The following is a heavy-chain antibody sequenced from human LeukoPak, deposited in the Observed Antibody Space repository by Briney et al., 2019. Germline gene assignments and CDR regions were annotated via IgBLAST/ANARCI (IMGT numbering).Heavy chain of an antibody. CDR3: TTDRYDSSGYYYFY. CDR2: IKSKTDGGTT. CDR1: GFTFSNAW. J-gene: IGHJ4*02. Sequence: GGSLRLSCAASGFTFSNAWMNWVRQAPGKGLEWVGRIKSKTDGGTTDYAAPVKGRFTISRDDSKNTLYLQMNSRKTEDTAVYYCTTDRYDSSGYYYFYWGQGTLVTVSS. V-gene: IGHV3-15*07. D-gene: IGHD3-22*01.